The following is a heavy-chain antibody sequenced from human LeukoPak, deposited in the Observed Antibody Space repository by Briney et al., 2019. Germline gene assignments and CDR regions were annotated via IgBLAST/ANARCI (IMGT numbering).Heavy chain of an antibody. CDR2: INPSGGST. CDR3: ARDKQLDWAHYYYYYIDV. CDR1: GYTFTSYY. V-gene: IGHV1-46*01. Sequence: ASVKVSCKASGYTFTSYYMHWVRQAPGQGLEWMGIINPSGGSTSYAQKFQGRVTMTRDTSTSTVYMELSSLRSDDTAVYYCARDKQLDWAHYYYYYIDVWGKGTTVTVSS. J-gene: IGHJ6*03. D-gene: IGHD1-1*01.